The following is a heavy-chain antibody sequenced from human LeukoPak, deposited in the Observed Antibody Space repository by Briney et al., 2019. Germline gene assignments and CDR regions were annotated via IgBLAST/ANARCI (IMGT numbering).Heavy chain of an antibody. Sequence: PGGSLRLSCTASGFIFSNYGMNWVRQAPGKGLEWVSAISGSGGSTYYADSVKGRFTISRDNSKNTLYLQMNSLRAEDTAVYYCAKVHRSGDFDYWGQGTLVTVSS. J-gene: IGHJ4*02. CDR3: AKVHRSGDFDY. CDR1: GFIFSNYG. V-gene: IGHV3-23*01. CDR2: ISGSGGST. D-gene: IGHD2-15*01.